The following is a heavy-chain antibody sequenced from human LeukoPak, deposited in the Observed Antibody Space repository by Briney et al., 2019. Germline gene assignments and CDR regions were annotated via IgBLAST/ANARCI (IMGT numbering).Heavy chain of an antibody. CDR2: IFSNGDT. D-gene: IGHD5-24*01. CDR1: EFTVSREY. CDR3: TRDQMNY. J-gene: IGHJ4*02. Sequence: PGGSLRLSCTASEFTVSREYMLSVRQAPGKGLEWVSLIFSNGDTHYADSVKGRFTISRDTSKNTVSLQMNSLRVEDTGMYYCTRDQMNYWGQGTLVTVSS. V-gene: IGHV3-53*01.